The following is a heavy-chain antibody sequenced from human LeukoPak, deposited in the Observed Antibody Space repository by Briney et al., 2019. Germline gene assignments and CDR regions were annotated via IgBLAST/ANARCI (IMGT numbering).Heavy chain of an antibody. V-gene: IGHV3-33*01. CDR3: ARASTIAVAGIRGD. J-gene: IGHJ4*02. CDR1: GFTFSSYG. Sequence: GRSLRLSCAASGFTFSSYGMHWVRQAPGKGLEWVAVIWYDGSNKYYVDSVKGRFTISRDNSKNTLYLQMNSLRAEDTAVYYCARASTIAVAGIRGDWGQGTLVTVSS. CDR2: IWYDGSNK. D-gene: IGHD6-19*01.